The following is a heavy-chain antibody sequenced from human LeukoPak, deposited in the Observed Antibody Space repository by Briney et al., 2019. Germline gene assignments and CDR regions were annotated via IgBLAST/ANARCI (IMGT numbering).Heavy chain of an antibody. D-gene: IGHD2-15*01. J-gene: IGHJ4*02. V-gene: IGHV3-23*01. CDR2: IRGSGGST. CDR3: AKGRIAPDD. CDR1: VYTFSDYD. Sequence: GGSLRLACAASVYTFSDYDMSWVRQAPGKGLEWVSGIRGSGGSTFCADSVKGRFSISRDNSRNTLYLQMNSLRAEDTAVYYCAKGRIAPDDWGQGTLVTVSS.